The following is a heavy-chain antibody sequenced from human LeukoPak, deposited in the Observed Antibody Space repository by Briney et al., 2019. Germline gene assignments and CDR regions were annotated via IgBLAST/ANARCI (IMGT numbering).Heavy chain of an antibody. Sequence: GESLKISCKGSGYSFTSYWIGWVRQMPGKGLEWMGIIYPGDSDTRYSPSFQGQVTISADKSISTAYLQWSSLKASDTAMYYCARQGYSYGYYDPYYFDYWGQGTLVTVSS. D-gene: IGHD5-18*01. CDR3: ARQGYSYGYYDPYYFDY. CDR2: IYPGDSDT. CDR1: GYSFTSYW. V-gene: IGHV5-51*01. J-gene: IGHJ4*02.